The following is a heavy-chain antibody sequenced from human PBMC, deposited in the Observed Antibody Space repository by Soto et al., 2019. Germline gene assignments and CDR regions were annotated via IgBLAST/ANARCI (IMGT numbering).Heavy chain of an antibody. V-gene: IGHV4-59*08. CDR3: ARQLGYCSSTNCYYYDY. D-gene: IGHD2-2*01. Sequence: SETLSLTCTVSGGSISSYYWSWIRQPPGKGLEWIGYIYYSGSTNYNPSLQSRVTISVDTSKNQFSLKLSSVTAADTAVYYCARQLGYCSSTNCYYYDYWGQGTLGTVSS. J-gene: IGHJ4*02. CDR2: IYYSGST. CDR1: GGSISSYY.